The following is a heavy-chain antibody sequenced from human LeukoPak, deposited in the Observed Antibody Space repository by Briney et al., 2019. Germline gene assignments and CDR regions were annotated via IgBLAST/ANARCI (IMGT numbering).Heavy chain of an antibody. J-gene: IGHJ4*02. V-gene: IGHV4-59*01. Sequence: SETLSLTCTVSGGSISSFYWSWIRQPPGKGLEWIGYIYYSGSTNYNPSLKSRVTISVDTSKNQFSLKLSSVTAADTAVYYCARVVFNGYNYRINPYFDYWGQGTLVTVSS. CDR3: ARVVFNGYNYRINPYFDY. D-gene: IGHD5-24*01. CDR1: GGSISSFY. CDR2: IYYSGST.